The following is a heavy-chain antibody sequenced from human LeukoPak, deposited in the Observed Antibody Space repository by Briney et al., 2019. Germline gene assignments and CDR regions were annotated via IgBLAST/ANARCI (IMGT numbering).Heavy chain of an antibody. J-gene: IGHJ4*02. CDR2: INPDDGRT. CDR1: GFTFRKYW. D-gene: IGHD3-10*01. Sequence: NPGGSLRLACAGSGFTFRKYWPHWVGQAPGKGLVGVSRINPDDGRTSYADSVRGRFTISRDNAKSTLYVQMNSLRAGDTAVYFCAKDVLLWFGVLGGYYFDYWGQGTLVTVSS. V-gene: IGHV3-74*01. CDR3: AKDVLLWFGVLGGYYFDY.